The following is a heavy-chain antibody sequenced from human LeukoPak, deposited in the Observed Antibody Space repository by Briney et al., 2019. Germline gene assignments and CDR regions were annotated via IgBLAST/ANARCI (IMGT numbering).Heavy chain of an antibody. CDR3: ATATHFFGAVIHNWFDP. D-gene: IGHD3-3*01. CDR2: FDPEDGET. Sequence: ASVKVSCKVSGYTLTELSMHWVRQAPGKGLEWMGGFDPEDGETIYAQKFQGRVTMTEDTSTDTAYMELSSLRSEDTAVYYCATATHFFGAVIHNWFDPWGQGTLVTVSS. CDR1: GYTLTELS. J-gene: IGHJ5*02. V-gene: IGHV1-24*01.